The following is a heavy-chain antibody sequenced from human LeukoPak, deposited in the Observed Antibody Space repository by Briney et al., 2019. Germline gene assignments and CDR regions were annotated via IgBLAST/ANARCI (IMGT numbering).Heavy chain of an antibody. D-gene: IGHD2-2*01. CDR3: ATLGYCSSTSCSSGPYYYYGMDV. V-gene: IGHV3-23*01. CDR1: GFTFSSYA. J-gene: IGHJ6*02. CDR2: ISGSGGST. Sequence: RAGGSLRLSCAASGFTFSSYAMSWGRQAPGKGLEWVSAISGSGGSTHYADSVKGRFTISRDNSKNTLYLQMNSLRAEDTAVYYCATLGYCSSTSCSSGPYYYYGMDVWGQGTTVTVSS.